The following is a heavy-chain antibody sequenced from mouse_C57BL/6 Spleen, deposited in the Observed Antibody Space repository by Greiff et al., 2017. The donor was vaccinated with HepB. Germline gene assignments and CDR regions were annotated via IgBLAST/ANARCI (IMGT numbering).Heavy chain of an antibody. V-gene: IGHV1-53*01. D-gene: IGHD1-1*01. CDR3: ARGGGNYGSSYWYFDV. J-gene: IGHJ1*03. CDR1: GYTFTSYW. CDR2: INPSNGGT. Sequence: QVQLKQPGTELVKPGASVKLSCKASGYTFTSYWMHWVKQRPGQGLEWIGNINPSNGGTNYNEKFKSKATLTVDKSSSTAYMQLSSLTSEDSAVYYCARGGGNYGSSYWYFDVWGTGTTVTVSS.